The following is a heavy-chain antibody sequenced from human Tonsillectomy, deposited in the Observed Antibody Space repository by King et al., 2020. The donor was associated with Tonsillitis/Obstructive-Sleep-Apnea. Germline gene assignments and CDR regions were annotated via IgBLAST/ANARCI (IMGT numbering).Heavy chain of an antibody. Sequence: QLVQSGAEVKKPGASVKVSCKASGYTFSDYYMHWVRQAPGQGLEWMGRINPNSGGTNYAQKFQGRVTMTRDTSISTAYMELSRLGSDDTAVYYCARGGAGYYDSSGYFDDYWGQGTLVTVSS. D-gene: IGHD3-22*01. V-gene: IGHV1-2*06. CDR3: ARGGAGYYDSSGYFDDY. CDR1: GYTFSDYY. J-gene: IGHJ4*02. CDR2: INPNSGGT.